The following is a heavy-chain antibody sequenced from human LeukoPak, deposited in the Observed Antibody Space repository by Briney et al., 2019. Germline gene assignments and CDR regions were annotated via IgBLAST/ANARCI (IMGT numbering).Heavy chain of an antibody. CDR2: INHSGST. J-gene: IGHJ4*02. D-gene: IGHD3-10*01. Sequence: PSETLSLTCAVYGGSFSGYYWSWIRQPPGKGLDWIGEINHSGSTNYNPSLKSRVTISVDTSKNQFSLKLSSVTAADTAVYYCARASYYYGSAPFDYWGQGTLVTVSS. CDR3: ARASYYYGSAPFDY. V-gene: IGHV4-34*01. CDR1: GGSFSGYY.